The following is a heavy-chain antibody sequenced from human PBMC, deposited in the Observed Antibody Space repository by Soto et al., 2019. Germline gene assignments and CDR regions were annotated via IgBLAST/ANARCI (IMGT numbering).Heavy chain of an antibody. CDR3: ARNRVVGATTSWFDP. CDR1: GGSISSYY. V-gene: IGHV4-59*01. D-gene: IGHD1-26*01. CDR2: IYYSGST. J-gene: IGHJ5*02. Sequence: ETLSLTCTVSGGSISSYYWSWIRQPPGKGLEWIGYIYYSGSTNYNPSLKSRVTISVDTSKNQFSLKLSSVTAADTAVYYCARNRVVGATTSWFDPWGQGTLVTVSS.